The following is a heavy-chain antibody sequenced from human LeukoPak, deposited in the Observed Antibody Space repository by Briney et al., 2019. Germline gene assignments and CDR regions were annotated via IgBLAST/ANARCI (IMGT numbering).Heavy chain of an antibody. D-gene: IGHD3-3*01. CDR3: AAQRGASLHDFWSTRLFDP. Sequence: ASVKVSCKASGYTFTGYYMHWVRQAPGQGLEWMGRINPNSGGTNYAQKFQGRVTITRDMSTNTAYMELSSLRSDDTAVYYCAAQRGASLHDFWSTRLFDPWGQGTLVSVSS. CDR2: INPNSGGT. J-gene: IGHJ5*02. CDR1: GYTFTGYY. V-gene: IGHV1-2*06.